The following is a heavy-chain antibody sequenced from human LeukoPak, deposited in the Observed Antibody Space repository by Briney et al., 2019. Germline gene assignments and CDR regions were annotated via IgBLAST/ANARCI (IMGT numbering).Heavy chain of an antibody. CDR1: GFTFSSYS. J-gene: IGHJ5*02. V-gene: IGHV3-21*01. CDR3: AKDESDIVVVVAAT. CDR2: ISSSRNYI. Sequence: GGSLRLSCAASGFTFSSYSMNWVRLAPGKGLEWVSSISSSRNYIYYADSVKGRFTISRDNSKNTLYLQMNSLSAEDTAVYYCAKDESDIVVVVAATWGQGTLVTVSS. D-gene: IGHD2-15*01.